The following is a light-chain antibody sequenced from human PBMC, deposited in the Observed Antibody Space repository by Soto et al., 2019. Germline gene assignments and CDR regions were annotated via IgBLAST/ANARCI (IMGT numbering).Light chain of an antibody. Sequence: EVVLTQSPGTLSLSPVERATLSCRASQSVSSSRLAWYQQKPGQAPRLLIYGASNRATGIPDRFSGSGSGTDFTLTISRLEPEDFAVYYCQQYGSSLWTFGQGTTGDNK. CDR3: QQYGSSLWT. CDR1: QSVSSSR. J-gene: IGKJ1*01. CDR2: GAS. V-gene: IGKV3-20*01.